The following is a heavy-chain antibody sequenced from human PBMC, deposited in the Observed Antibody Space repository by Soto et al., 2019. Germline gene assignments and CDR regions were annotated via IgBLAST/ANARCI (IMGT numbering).Heavy chain of an antibody. D-gene: IGHD1-26*01. V-gene: IGHV3-30*18. CDR2: ISYDGSKR. J-gene: IGHJ4*02. CDR3: AKVEYSGSYYLRASDY. Sequence: PGGSLRLSCAASGFTFSSYGMHWVRQAPGKGPEWVAVISYDGSKRHYADSVKGRFTISRDNSNNTLYLEMNSLRVEDTAVYYCAKVEYSGSYYLRASDYWGQGTLVTVSS. CDR1: GFTFSSYG.